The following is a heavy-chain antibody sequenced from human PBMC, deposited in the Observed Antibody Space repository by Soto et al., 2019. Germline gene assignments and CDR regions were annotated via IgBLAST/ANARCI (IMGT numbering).Heavy chain of an antibody. Sequence: EVQLVESGGGLVKPGGSLRLSCAASGFTFSSYSMNWVRQAPGKGLAWVSSISSSSSYIYYADSVKGRFTISRDNAKNSLYLQMNSLRAEDTAVYYCAREGHSGRPPWGQGTLVTVSS. V-gene: IGHV3-21*01. CDR2: ISSSSSYI. J-gene: IGHJ5*02. D-gene: IGHD3-10*01. CDR3: AREGHSGRPP. CDR1: GFTFSSYS.